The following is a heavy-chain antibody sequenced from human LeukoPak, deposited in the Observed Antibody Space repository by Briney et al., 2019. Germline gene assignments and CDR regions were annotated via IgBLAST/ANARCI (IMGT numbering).Heavy chain of an antibody. D-gene: IGHD6-13*01. J-gene: IGHJ4*02. CDR1: GYAFTSYD. Sequence: GASVKVSCKASGYAFTSYDINWVRQATGQGLEWMGWMNPNSGNTGYAQKFQGRVTITRNTSISTAYMELSSLRSEDTAVYYCARVPPGIAAAGKSFDYWGQGTLVTVSS. V-gene: IGHV1-8*03. CDR3: ARVPPGIAAAGKSFDY. CDR2: MNPNSGNT.